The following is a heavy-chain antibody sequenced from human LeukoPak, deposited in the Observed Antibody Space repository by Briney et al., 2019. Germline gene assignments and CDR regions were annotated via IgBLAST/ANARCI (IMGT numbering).Heavy chain of an antibody. CDR1: GGSISNYY. V-gene: IGHV4-59*08. Sequence: SETLSLTCTVSGGSISNYYWSWIRQPPGKGLEWIGYISHSGSTNYSPSLKSRVTILLDTSKNQFSLKLSSVTAADTAVYYCAGHHPRNTVDFWGQGTLVTVSS. CDR2: ISHSGST. D-gene: IGHD2/OR15-2a*01. J-gene: IGHJ4*02. CDR3: AGHHPRNTVDF.